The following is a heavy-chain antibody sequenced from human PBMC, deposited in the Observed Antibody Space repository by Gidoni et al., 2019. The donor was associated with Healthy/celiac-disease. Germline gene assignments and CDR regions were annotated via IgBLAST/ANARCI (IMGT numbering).Heavy chain of an antibody. D-gene: IGHD5-18*01. CDR3: ARGRGYSCFDY. V-gene: IGHV4-34*01. CDR1: GGSFSGYY. Sequence: QVQLQQWGAGLLKPSETLSLTCAVYGGSFSGYYWSWIRQPPGKGLEWIGEINHSGSTNYNPSLKSRVTISVDTSKNQFSLKLSSVTAADTAVYYCARGRGYSCFDYWGQGTLVTVSS. J-gene: IGHJ4*02. CDR2: INHSGST.